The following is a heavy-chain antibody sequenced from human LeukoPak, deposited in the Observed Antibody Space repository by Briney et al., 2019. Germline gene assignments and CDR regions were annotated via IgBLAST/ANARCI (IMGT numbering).Heavy chain of an antibody. CDR3: AKDLWSVVALTLDY. J-gene: IGHJ4*02. V-gene: IGHV3-23*01. D-gene: IGHD2-15*01. Sequence: GGTLRLSCAASGFTSSSFGMSWVRQAPGKGLEWVSTISGSGSITYYADSMKGRFTISRDNSKNTLYLQVNSLRAEDTAVYYCAKDLWSVVALTLDYWGQGTLVTVSS. CDR2: ISGSGSIT. CDR1: GFTSSSFG.